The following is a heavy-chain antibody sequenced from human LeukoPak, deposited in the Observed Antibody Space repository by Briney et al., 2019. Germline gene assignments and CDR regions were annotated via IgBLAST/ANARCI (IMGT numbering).Heavy chain of an antibody. Sequence: SQTLSLTCTVSGGALSSADYYWSWIRQPPGKGLEWIGYIYYSGSTYYSPSLKSRVTISVDTSKNQFSLKLSSVTAADTAVYYCVSLFSGHRSSSDHGAFVYWGQGSLVTVSS. V-gene: IGHV4-30-4*01. CDR3: VSLFSGHRSSSDHGAFVY. D-gene: IGHD6-6*01. J-gene: IGHJ4*02. CDR1: GGALSSADYY. CDR2: IYYSGST.